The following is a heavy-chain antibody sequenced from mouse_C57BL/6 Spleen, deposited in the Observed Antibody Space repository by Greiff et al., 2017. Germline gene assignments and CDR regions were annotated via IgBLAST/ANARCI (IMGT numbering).Heavy chain of an antibody. CDR3: AREGRRAMDY. CDR1: GYTFTSYW. J-gene: IGHJ4*01. V-gene: IGHV1-59*01. Sequence: QVQLQQPGAELVRPGTSVKLSCKASGYTFTSYWMHWVKQRPGQGLEWIGVIDPSDSYTNYNQKFKGKATLTVDTSSSTAYMQLRCLTSEDSAVYYCAREGRRAMDYWGQGTSVTVSS. CDR2: IDPSDSYT. D-gene: IGHD3-3*01.